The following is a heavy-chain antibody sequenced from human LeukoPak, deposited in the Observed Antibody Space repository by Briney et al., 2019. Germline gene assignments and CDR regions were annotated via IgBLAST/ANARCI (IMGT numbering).Heavy chain of an antibody. CDR1: GYTFTGYY. V-gene: IGHV1-2*02. Sequence: GASVKVSCKASGYTFTGYYMHWVRQAPGQGLEWMGWINPNSGGTNYAQKFQGRVTMTRDTSISTAYMELSRLRSDDTAVYYCARVGGLKGRSGTRREHFAYWGQGTLVTVSS. CDR3: ARVGGLKGRSGTRREHFAY. D-gene: IGHD1-26*01. J-gene: IGHJ4*02. CDR2: INPNSGGT.